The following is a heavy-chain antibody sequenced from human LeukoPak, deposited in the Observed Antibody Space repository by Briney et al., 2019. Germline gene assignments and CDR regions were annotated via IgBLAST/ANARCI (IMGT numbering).Heavy chain of an antibody. CDR3: AREHYGWRKNWFDP. CDR2: MNPNSGNT. J-gene: IGHJ5*02. V-gene: IGHV1-8*02. CDR1: GYTFTSYY. Sequence: ASVKVSCKASGYTFTSYYMHWVRQATGQGLEWMGWMNPNSGNTDYAQKFQGRVTMTRNTSANTAYMELSSLRSEDTAVYYCAREHYGWRKNWFDPWGQGTLVTVSS. D-gene: IGHD3-16*01.